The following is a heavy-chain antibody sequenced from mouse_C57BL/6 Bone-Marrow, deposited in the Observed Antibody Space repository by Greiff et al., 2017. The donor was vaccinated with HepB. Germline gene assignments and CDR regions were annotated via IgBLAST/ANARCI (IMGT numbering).Heavy chain of an antibody. CDR3: TRANFAY. J-gene: IGHJ3*01. CDR1: GFNIKDDY. CDR2: IDPENGDT. Sequence: VQLKQSGAELVRPGASVKLSCTASGFNIKDDYMHWVKQMPEQGLEWIGWIDPENGDTEYASKFQGKATITADTSSNTAYLQLSSLTSEDTAVYYCTRANFAYWGQGTLVTVSA. D-gene: IGHD3-1*01. V-gene: IGHV14-4*01.